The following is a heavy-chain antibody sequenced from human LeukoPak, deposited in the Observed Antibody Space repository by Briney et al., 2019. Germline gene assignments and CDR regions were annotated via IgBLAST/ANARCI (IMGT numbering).Heavy chain of an antibody. CDR1: GFTFYDYA. D-gene: IGHD5-24*01. CDR2: ISGSGDST. Sequence: GGSLRLSCAASGFTFYDYAMHSVRQAPGQGLEWVSSISGSGDSTDYADSVKGRFTISRDNSKNTLYLQMNSLRVEDTAVYYCAKDHFPRRVGYNGGESDYWGQGTLVTISS. J-gene: IGHJ4*02. CDR3: AKDHFPRRVGYNGGESDY. V-gene: IGHV3-23*01.